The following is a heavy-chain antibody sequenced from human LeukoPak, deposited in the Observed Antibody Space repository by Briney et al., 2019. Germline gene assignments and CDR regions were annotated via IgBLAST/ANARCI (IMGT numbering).Heavy chain of an antibody. CDR3: ARLDLSLVYHYMDV. D-gene: IGHD3/OR15-3a*01. Sequence: GESLKISCRGSGYSFTTYWIGWVRQMPEKGLEWMGIIFPGDSDTRYSPSFQGQATISADKSISTAYLQWSSLKASDTAIYYCARLDLSLVYHYMDVWGKGTTVIVSS. J-gene: IGHJ6*03. CDR1: GYSFTTYW. V-gene: IGHV5-51*01. CDR2: IFPGDSDT.